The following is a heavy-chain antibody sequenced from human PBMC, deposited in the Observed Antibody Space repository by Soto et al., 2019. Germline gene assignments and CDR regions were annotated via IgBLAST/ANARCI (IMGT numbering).Heavy chain of an antibody. V-gene: IGHV1-2*04. CDR1: GYSFTDYH. CDR3: ARGDSTDCSNGVCSFFYNHDMDV. D-gene: IGHD2-8*01. J-gene: IGHJ6*02. Sequence: VSVKVSCKASGYSFTDYHIHWVRQAPGQGLEWLGRINPKSGGTSTAQKFQGWVTMTTDTSISTASMELTRLTSDDTAIYYCARGDSTDCSNGVCSFFYNHDMDVWGQGTTVTVSS. CDR2: INPKSGGT.